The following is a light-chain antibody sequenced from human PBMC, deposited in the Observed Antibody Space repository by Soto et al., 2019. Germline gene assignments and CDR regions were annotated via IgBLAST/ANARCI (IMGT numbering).Light chain of an antibody. CDR3: CSYAGSSSV. J-gene: IGLJ3*02. V-gene: IGLV2-11*01. CDR1: SSDVGGYSY. Sequence: QSVLTQPRSVSGSPGQSVTISCTGTSSDVGGYSYVSWYQQHPGRAPKLMVYDVTKRPSGVPDRVSGSKSGSTASLTISGLQAEDEADYYGCSYAGSSSVFSGGTKLNVL. CDR2: DVT.